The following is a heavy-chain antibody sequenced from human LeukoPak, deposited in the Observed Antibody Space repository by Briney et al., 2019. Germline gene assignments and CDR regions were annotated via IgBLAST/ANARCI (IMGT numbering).Heavy chain of an antibody. CDR2: MSYDGSNK. J-gene: IGHJ4*02. D-gene: IGHD3-22*01. CDR3: AKGYVVIDY. CDR1: GFTFSSYS. V-gene: IGHV3-30*18. Sequence: GGSLRLSCAASGFTFSSYSMNWVRQAPGKGLEWVAVMSYDGSNKYYADSVKGRFTISRDNSKNTLYLQMNSLRAEDTAVYYCAKGYVVIDYWGQGTLVTVSS.